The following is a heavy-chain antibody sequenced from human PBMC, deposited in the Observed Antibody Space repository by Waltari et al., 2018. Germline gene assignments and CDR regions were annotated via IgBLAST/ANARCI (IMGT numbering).Heavy chain of an antibody. Sequence: QVQLQESGPGLVKPSQTLSLTCTVSGGSISSGGYYWSWIRQHPGKGLEWIGYIYYSGSTYYNPSLKSRVTISVDTSKNQFSLKLSSVTAADTAVYYCARVPYYCSSTSCYADPTFDYWGQGTLVTVSS. V-gene: IGHV4-31*03. CDR3: ARVPYYCSSTSCYADPTFDY. CDR1: GGSISSGGYY. CDR2: IYYSGST. D-gene: IGHD2-2*01. J-gene: IGHJ4*02.